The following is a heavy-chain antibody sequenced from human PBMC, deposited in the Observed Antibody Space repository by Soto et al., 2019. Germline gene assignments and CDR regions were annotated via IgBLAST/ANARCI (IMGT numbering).Heavy chain of an antibody. CDR1: GGSIRSGGYY. CDR3: ARDRLMATAGTARHYFGLDV. J-gene: IGHJ6*02. D-gene: IGHD5-18*01. CDR2: IYYSGNT. V-gene: IGHV4-31*03. Sequence: SETLSLTCTVSGGSIRSGGYYWSWVRQNPRKGLEWIGNIYYSGNTYYNPSLKSRLTISVDTSKNQFSLNLSSVTAADTAVYYCARDRLMATAGTARHYFGLDVWGQGTTVTAP.